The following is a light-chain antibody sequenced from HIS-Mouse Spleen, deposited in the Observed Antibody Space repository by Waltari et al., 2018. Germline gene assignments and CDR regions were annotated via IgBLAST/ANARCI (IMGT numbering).Light chain of an antibody. J-gene: IGLJ3*02. Sequence: QSALTQPASVSGSPGQSITISCTGTSSDVGGYHYVSWYQQHPGKAPKLMIYDDSNRPSGVSNRFSGSKSGNTASLTISGLQAEDEADYYCSSYTSSSTWVFGGGTKLTVL. CDR2: DDS. V-gene: IGLV2-14*03. CDR3: SSYTSSSTWV. CDR1: SSDVGGYHY.